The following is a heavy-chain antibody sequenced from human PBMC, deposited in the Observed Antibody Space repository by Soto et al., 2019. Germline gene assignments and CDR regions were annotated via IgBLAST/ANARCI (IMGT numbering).Heavy chain of an antibody. Sequence: QVQMVESGGGVVQPGKSLRLSCAVSGFTFSSCGMHWVRQAPGKGLEWVAVISYTGSNQYYADSVKGRFTISRDNSKNTLFLEMNSLRTEDTALYYCAKAQFPGAVAGHFDSWGQGTLVTVSS. D-gene: IGHD6-19*01. J-gene: IGHJ4*02. V-gene: IGHV3-30*19. CDR1: GFTFSSCG. CDR3: AKAQFPGAVAGHFDS. CDR2: ISYTGSNQ.